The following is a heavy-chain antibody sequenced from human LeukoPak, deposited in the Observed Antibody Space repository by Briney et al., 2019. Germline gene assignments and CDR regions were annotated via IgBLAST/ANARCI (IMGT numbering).Heavy chain of an antibody. Sequence: ASVKVSCKTSGYSFTGYFMHWVRQAPGQGLEWMGWINPNSGDTKYAQKFQGRVTMTRDTSTNTAYMELRRLTSDDTAVYYCARVPSMVRGVENYGMDVWGQGTTVTVSS. V-gene: IGHV1-2*02. J-gene: IGHJ6*02. CDR2: INPNSGDT. D-gene: IGHD3-10*01. CDR1: GYSFTGYF. CDR3: ARVPSMVRGVENYGMDV.